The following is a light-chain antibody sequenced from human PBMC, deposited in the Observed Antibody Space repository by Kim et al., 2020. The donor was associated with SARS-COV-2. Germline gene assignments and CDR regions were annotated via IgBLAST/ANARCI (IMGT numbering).Light chain of an antibody. CDR2: AAS. CDR1: QSVSSGN. Sequence: EIVLTQSPGTLALSPGERATLSCRASQSVSSGNLAWYQQKPGQAPRLLIYAASSRAAGIADRFSGSGYGTDFTLTINRLEPEDFAVYYCQHYGSSLWTFGQGTKVDIK. CDR3: QHYGSSLWT. J-gene: IGKJ1*01. V-gene: IGKV3-20*01.